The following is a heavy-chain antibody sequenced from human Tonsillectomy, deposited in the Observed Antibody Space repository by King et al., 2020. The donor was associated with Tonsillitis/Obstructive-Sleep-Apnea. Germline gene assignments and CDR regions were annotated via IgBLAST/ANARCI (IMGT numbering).Heavy chain of an antibody. Sequence: QLVQSGAEVKKPGESLKISCKGSEYNFTSYWIGWVRQMPGKGLEWMGIIYPGDSDTRYSPSFQGQVTIPADKSISTAYLQWSSLKASDTAMYYCARHGDDIFTGYYNYYYMAVWGKGTTVTVSS. CDR1: EYNFTSYW. D-gene: IGHD3-9*01. CDR3: ARHGDDIFTGYYNYYYMAV. V-gene: IGHV5-51*01. CDR2: IYPGDSDT. J-gene: IGHJ6*03.